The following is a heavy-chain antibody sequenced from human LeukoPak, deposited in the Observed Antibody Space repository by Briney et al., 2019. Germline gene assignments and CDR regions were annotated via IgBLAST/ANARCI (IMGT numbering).Heavy chain of an antibody. D-gene: IGHD3-10*01. Sequence: GGSLRLSCAASGFNLRNYDMDWVRQVPGKGLEWVAVIWDDGTNKYYAESVKGRFTISRDDSKKMLYLQMNSLKDEDMAVYYCARERGGQDWDFDLWGRGTLVTVSS. CDR3: ARERGGQDWDFDL. CDR2: IWDDGTNK. V-gene: IGHV3-33*01. CDR1: GFNLRNYD. J-gene: IGHJ2*01.